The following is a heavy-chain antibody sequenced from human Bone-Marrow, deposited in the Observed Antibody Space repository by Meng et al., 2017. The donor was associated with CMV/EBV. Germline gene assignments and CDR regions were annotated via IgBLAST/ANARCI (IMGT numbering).Heavy chain of an antibody. J-gene: IGHJ4*02. CDR3: ARQGWAAADYFDR. Sequence: GGSGTSDSNDWSWIRQRPEKGVEWIGYINYSGSTEYNPSLKSRVTISADTSKNQFSLNLTSVTAADTAVYYCARQGWAAADYFDRWGQGTLVTVSS. CDR2: INYSGST. V-gene: IGHV4-61*07. D-gene: IGHD6-13*01. CDR1: GGSGTSDSND.